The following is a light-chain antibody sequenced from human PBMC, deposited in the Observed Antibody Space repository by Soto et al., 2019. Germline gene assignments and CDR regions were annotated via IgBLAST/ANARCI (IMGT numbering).Light chain of an antibody. Sequence: DIQMTQSPSSLSASVGDRVTITCRASQGIRNYLAWFQQKPGRAPRSLMYGASGLESMVPSRFIGCVYGTDFTLTSASLQPEDFASYFCKQYHSFPWTFGQGTKVEVK. J-gene: IGKJ1*01. CDR2: GAS. CDR3: KQYHSFPWT. V-gene: IGKV1-16*01. CDR1: QGIRNY.